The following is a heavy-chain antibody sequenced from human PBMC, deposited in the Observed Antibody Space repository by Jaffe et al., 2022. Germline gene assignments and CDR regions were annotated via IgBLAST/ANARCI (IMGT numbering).Heavy chain of an antibody. V-gene: IGHV4-59*01. CDR1: GGSISSYY. CDR2: IYYSGST. D-gene: IGHD2-8*02. J-gene: IGHJ2*01. CDR3: AKLGYCTGGVCPRIGWYFDL. Sequence: QVQLQESGPGLVKPSETLSLTCTVSGGSISSYYWSWIRQPPGKGLEWIGYIYYSGSTNYNPSLKSRVTISVDTSKNQFSLKLSSVTAADTAVYYCAKLGYCTGGVCPRIGWYFDLWGRGTLVTVSS.